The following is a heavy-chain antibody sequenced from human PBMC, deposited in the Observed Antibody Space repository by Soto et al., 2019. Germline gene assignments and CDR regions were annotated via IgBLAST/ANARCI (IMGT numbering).Heavy chain of an antibody. CDR1: GYTFSNYG. Sequence: GASVKVSCKTSGYTFSNYGITWVRQAPGQPLEWLGWISLYSDGTSYAQKFRGRVSMTTDTSTTTAYMELRSLRSDDTAVYYCARVVPGAEAWFGTWVQGTLVTVSS. CDR2: ISLYSDGT. V-gene: IGHV1-18*01. D-gene: IGHD2-2*01. J-gene: IGHJ5*02. CDR3: ARVVPGAEAWFGT.